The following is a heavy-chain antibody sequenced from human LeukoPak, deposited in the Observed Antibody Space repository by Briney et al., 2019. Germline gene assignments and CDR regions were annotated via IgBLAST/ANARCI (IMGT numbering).Heavy chain of an antibody. J-gene: IGHJ4*02. CDR2: INPSGGST. CDR3: ARDKYCSGGSCYPDY. Sequence: ASVKVSCKTSGYTITSYYMHWVRQAPGQGLEWMGIINPSGGSTSYAQKFQDRVTMTRDTSTSTVYMELSSLRSEDTAVYYCARDKYCSGGSCYPDYWGQGTLVTVSS. D-gene: IGHD2-15*01. V-gene: IGHV1-46*01. CDR1: GYTITSYY.